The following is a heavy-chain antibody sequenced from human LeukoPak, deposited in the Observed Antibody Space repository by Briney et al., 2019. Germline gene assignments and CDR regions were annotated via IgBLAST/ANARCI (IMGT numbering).Heavy chain of an antibody. J-gene: IGHJ4*02. Sequence: GGSLRLSCATSGFPFTETWMHWVRQVPGKGLVWVSRIRSDGSDERYAEAVKGRFTISRDNAKNSLYLQMNSLRVEDTALYYCVTNGGGDSGYGNFDYWGQGTLVTVSS. CDR1: GFPFTETW. V-gene: IGHV3-74*01. CDR3: VTNGGGDSGYGNFDY. D-gene: IGHD5-12*01. CDR2: IRSDGSDE.